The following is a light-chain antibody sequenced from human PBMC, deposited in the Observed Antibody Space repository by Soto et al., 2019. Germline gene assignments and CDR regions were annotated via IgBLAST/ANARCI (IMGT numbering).Light chain of an antibody. J-gene: IGKJ4*01. CDR3: QPYYSFPLT. V-gene: IGKV1-39*01. CDR1: QSISSY. Sequence: IQLTQSPSSLSASVGDRVTITCRASQSISSYLNWYQQKPGKAPELLIYAASTLQSGVPSRFSGSGSGTDFTLTISCLQSEDFATYYCQPYYSFPLTFGGGTKVDI. CDR2: AAS.